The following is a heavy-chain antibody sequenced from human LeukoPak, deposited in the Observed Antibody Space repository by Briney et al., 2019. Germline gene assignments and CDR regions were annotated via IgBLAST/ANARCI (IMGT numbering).Heavy chain of an antibody. Sequence: ASVKVSCKDSGGTFSNYAISWVRQATGQGLEWMGWMNPNSGNTGSAQKFQGRVTMTRNTSISTAYMELSSLRSEDTAVYYCARGDYWGQGTLVTVSS. V-gene: IGHV1-8*02. J-gene: IGHJ4*02. CDR3: ARGDY. CDR1: GGTFSNYA. CDR2: MNPNSGNT.